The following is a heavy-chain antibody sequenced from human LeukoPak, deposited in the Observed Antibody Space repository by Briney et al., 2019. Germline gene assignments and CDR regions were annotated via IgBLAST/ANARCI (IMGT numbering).Heavy chain of an antibody. V-gene: IGHV4-34*01. CDR2: INHSGST. CDR3: ARATPATRWFGD. D-gene: IGHD3-10*01. CDR1: GGSFSGYY. Sequence: PSETLSLTCAVYGGSFSGYYWSWIRQPPGKGLEWIGEINHSGSTNYNPSLKSRVTISVDTSKNQFSLKLSSVTAADTAVYYCARATPATRWFGDWGQGTLATVSS. J-gene: IGHJ4*02.